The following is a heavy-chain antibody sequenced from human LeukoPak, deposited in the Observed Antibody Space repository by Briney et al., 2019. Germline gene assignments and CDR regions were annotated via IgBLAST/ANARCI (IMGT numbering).Heavy chain of an antibody. Sequence: ASVKVSCKASGGTFSSYAISWVRQAPGQGLEWMWGIIPIFGTANYAQKFQGRVTITTDESTSTAYMELSSLRSEDTAVYYCARSTSPVYFDYWGQGTLVTVSS. CDR3: ARSTSPVYFDY. CDR1: GGTFSSYA. V-gene: IGHV1-69*05. CDR2: IIPIFGTA. D-gene: IGHD2-2*01. J-gene: IGHJ4*02.